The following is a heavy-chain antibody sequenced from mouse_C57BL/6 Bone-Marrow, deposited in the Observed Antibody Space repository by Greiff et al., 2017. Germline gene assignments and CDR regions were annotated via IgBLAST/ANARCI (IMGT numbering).Heavy chain of an antibody. J-gene: IGHJ2*01. V-gene: IGHV3-6*01. D-gene: IGHD1-1*01. Sequence: VQLKASGPGLVKPSQSLSLTCSVTGYSITSGYYWNWIRQFPGNKLEWMGYISYDGSNNYNPSLKNRISITRDTSKNQFFLKLNSVTTEDTATYYCAREDYGSSLDYWGQGTTLTVSS. CDR2: ISYDGSN. CDR3: AREDYGSSLDY. CDR1: GYSITSGYY.